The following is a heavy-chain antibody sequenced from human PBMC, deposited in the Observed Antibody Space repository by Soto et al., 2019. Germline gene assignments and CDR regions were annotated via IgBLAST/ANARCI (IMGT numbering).Heavy chain of an antibody. CDR1: GDSFSSNSAA. CDR2: TYYRSKWYN. D-gene: IGHD6-13*01. Sequence: SNPLSLTCSISGDSFSSNSAAWNWIRQSPSRGLEWLGRTYYRSKWYNDYAVSVKSRITINPDTSKNQFSLQLNSVTPEDTAVYYCARDAGPRYSSSWLPYYYYGMDVWGQGTTVTVSS. J-gene: IGHJ6*02. CDR3: ARDAGPRYSSSWLPYYYYGMDV. V-gene: IGHV6-1*01.